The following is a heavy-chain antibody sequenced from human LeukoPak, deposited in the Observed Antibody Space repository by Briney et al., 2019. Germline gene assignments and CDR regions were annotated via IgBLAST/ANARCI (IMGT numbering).Heavy chain of an antibody. Sequence: GGSLRLSCAASGFIFGGYWMSWVRQAPGRGLEWAANTNPDGSIKYYVDSVNGRFTISRDNAKNSLYLQMNSLRAEDTAVYYCVSGFLQWLYWGQGTLVTVSS. J-gene: IGHJ4*02. CDR2: TNPDGSIK. CDR1: GFIFGGYW. D-gene: IGHD3-3*01. V-gene: IGHV3-7*01. CDR3: VSGFLQWLY.